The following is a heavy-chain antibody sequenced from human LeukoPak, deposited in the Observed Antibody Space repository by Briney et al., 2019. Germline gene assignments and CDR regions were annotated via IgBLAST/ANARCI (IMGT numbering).Heavy chain of an antibody. V-gene: IGHV3-30*18. CDR2: ISYDGSNK. J-gene: IGHJ4*02. CDR3: AKREGSSWYSFDC. CDR1: GFTFSSND. D-gene: IGHD6-13*01. Sequence: PGGSLRLSCAASGFTFSSNDIHWVRQAPGKGLEWVVVISYDGSNKYYADSVKGRFTISRDNSKNTLYLQMNSLRAEDTAVYYCAKREGSSWYSFDCRGQGTLVTVSS.